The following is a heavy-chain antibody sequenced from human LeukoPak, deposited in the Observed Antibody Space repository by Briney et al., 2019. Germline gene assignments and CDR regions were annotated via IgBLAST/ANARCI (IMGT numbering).Heavy chain of an antibody. J-gene: IGHJ3*02. D-gene: IGHD3-10*01. CDR2: ISSSSSYI. CDR1: GFTFSSYS. V-gene: IGHV3-21*01. Sequence: GGSLRLSCAASGFTFSSYSMNWVRQAPGKGLEWVSSISSSSSYIYYAGSVKGRFTISRDNAKNSLYLQMNSLRAEDTAVYYCARANHYVLLPHAFDIWGQGTMVTVSS. CDR3: ARANHYVLLPHAFDI.